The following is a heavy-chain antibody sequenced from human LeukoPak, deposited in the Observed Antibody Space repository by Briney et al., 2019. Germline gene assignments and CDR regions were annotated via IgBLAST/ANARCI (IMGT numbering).Heavy chain of an antibody. Sequence: SETLSLTCAVYGGSFSGYYWSWIRQPPGKGLEWIGEINHSGSTNYNPSLKSRVTISVDTSKNQFSLKLSSVTAADTAVYYCAGGTSYYGPTPYFDYWGQGTLVTVSS. D-gene: IGHD3-16*01. CDR1: GGSFSGYY. V-gene: IGHV4-34*01. CDR2: INHSGST. J-gene: IGHJ4*02. CDR3: AGGTSYYGPTPYFDY.